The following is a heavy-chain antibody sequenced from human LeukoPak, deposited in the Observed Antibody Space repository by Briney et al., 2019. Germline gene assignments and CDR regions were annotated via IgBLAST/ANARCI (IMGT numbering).Heavy chain of an antibody. CDR1: GDSMGSSNW. V-gene: IGHV4-4*02. J-gene: IGHJ3*02. CDR2: IYYSGST. CDR3: ARHGNSGSYYKIDAFDI. D-gene: IGHD3-10*01. Sequence: SGTLSLTCAVSGDSMGSSNWWSWVRQSPGKGLEWIGSIYYSGSTYYNPSLKSRVTISVDTSKNQFSLKLSSVTAADTAVYYCARHGNSGSYYKIDAFDIWGQGTMVTVSS.